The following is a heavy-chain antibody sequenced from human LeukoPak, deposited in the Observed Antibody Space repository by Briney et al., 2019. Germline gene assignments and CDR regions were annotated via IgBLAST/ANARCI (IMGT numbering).Heavy chain of an antibody. CDR2: INSDGSST. J-gene: IGHJ6*02. Sequence: PGGSLRLSCAASGFTFSSYWMHWVRQAPGKGLVWVSRINSDGSSTSYADSVKGRFTISRDNAKNTLYLQMNSLRAEDTAVYYCASLGGGSGSYNYYGMDVWGQGTTVTVSS. D-gene: IGHD3-10*01. V-gene: IGHV3-74*01. CDR3: ASLGGGSGSYNYYGMDV. CDR1: GFTFSSYW.